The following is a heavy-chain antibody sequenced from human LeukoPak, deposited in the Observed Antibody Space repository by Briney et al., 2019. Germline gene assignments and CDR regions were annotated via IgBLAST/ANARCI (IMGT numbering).Heavy chain of an antibody. J-gene: IGHJ4*02. CDR1: GFTFSSYG. D-gene: IGHD5-18*01. Sequence: GGSLRLSCAASGFTFSSYGMHRVRQDPGKGLEWVAVISYDGSNKYYADSVKGRFTISRDNSKNTLYLQMNSLRAEDTAVYYCAKARMRYSYDYYFDYWGQGTLVTVSS. V-gene: IGHV3-30*18. CDR2: ISYDGSNK. CDR3: AKARMRYSYDYYFDY.